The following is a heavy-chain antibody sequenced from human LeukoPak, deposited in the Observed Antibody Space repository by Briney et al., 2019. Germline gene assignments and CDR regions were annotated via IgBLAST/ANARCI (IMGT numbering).Heavy chain of an antibody. D-gene: IGHD1-20*01. J-gene: IGHJ4*02. CDR3: ARGRWSITGTDSFDY. CDR1: GFTFSDYA. CDR2: ISYDGNNK. Sequence: GGSLRLSCAASGFTFSDYAMHWVRQAPAKGLEWVTGISYDGNNKYYADSVKGRFTISRDNAKNSLYLQMNSLRAEDTAVYYCARGRWSITGTDSFDYWGQGTLVTVSS. V-gene: IGHV3-30-3*01.